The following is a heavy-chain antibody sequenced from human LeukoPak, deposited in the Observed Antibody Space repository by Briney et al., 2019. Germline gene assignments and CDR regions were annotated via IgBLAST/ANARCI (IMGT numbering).Heavy chain of an antibody. V-gene: IGHV3-72*01. CDR1: AFTFSEPL. D-gene: IGHD1-26*01. J-gene: IGHJ4*02. CDR2: TTIKAKTYST. CDR3: TRERNSGSYFLGSFDY. Sequence: CLRPARAASAFTFSEPLIDSVRHPPGNGLEWIGRTTIKAKTYSTQYAASSTCRFTVSRDDSQISLYLQMDSLKPEDTAVYYCTRERNSGSYFLGSFDYWGQGNLVTVSS.